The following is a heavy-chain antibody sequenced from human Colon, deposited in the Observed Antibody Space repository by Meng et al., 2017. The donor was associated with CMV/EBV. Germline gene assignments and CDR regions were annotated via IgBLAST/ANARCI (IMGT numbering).Heavy chain of an antibody. J-gene: IGHJ4*02. V-gene: IGHV1-2*02. CDR3: ARAPYSGDHLTNDF. CDR2: INTYSGGT. CDR1: GYTFTDYY. D-gene: IGHD4-11*01. Sequence: ASVKVSCKASGYTFTDYYIHWVRQAPGQGLEWMGWINTYSGGTYYAQKFQGRVTMTRDTSITTAYMELGRLTSDDTAVYFCARAPYSGDHLTNDFRGQGTLVTVSS.